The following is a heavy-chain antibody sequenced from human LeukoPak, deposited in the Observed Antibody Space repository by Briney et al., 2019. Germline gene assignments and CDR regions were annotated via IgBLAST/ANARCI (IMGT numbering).Heavy chain of an antibody. V-gene: IGHV1-2*02. CDR3: ARDRGVAGSYPDASDI. CDR1: GYTFTGYY. CDR2: INPNSGGT. Sequence: ASVKVSCKASGYTFTGYYMHWVRQAPGQGLEWMGWINPNSGGTNYAQKFQGRVTMTRDTSISTAYMELSRLRSDDTAVYYCARDRGVAGSYPDASDIWGQGTMVTVSS. D-gene: IGHD1-26*01. J-gene: IGHJ3*02.